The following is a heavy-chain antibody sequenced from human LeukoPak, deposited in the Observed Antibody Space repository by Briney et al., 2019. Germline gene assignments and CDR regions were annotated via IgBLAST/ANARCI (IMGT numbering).Heavy chain of an antibody. CDR3: ARDRCSSTSCCSSGVDY. D-gene: IGHD2-2*01. J-gene: IGHJ4*02. V-gene: IGHV1-18*01. CDR2: ISAYNGNT. CDR1: GYTFTSYG. Sequence: ASVKVSCKASGYTFTSYGISWVRQAPGQGLEWMGWISAYNGNTNYAQKLQGRVTMTTDTSTSTAYMELRSLRSDDTAVYYCARDRCSSTSCCSSGVDYWGQGTLVTVSS.